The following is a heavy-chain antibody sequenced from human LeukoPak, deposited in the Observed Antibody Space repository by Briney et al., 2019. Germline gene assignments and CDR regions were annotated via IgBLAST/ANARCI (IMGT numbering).Heavy chain of an antibody. CDR1: GFTVSSNY. D-gene: IGHD3-3*01. Sequence: PGGSLRLSCAASGFTVSSNYMSWVRQAPGKGLEWVSAISGSGGSTYYADSVKGRFTISRDNSKNTLYLQMNSLRAEDTAVYYCAKDTPGGRYDFWSGPFYDYWGQGTLVTVSS. CDR2: ISGSGGST. V-gene: IGHV3-23*01. CDR3: AKDTPGGRYDFWSGPFYDY. J-gene: IGHJ4*02.